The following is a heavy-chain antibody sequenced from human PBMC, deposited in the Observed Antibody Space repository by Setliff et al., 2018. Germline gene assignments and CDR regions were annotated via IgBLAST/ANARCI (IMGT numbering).Heavy chain of an antibody. CDR1: GDSMSNNH. J-gene: IGHJ3*02. CDR3: ARGDYYDSSAYSPDTFDI. D-gene: IGHD3-22*01. V-gene: IGHV4-4*08. Sequence: PSETLSLTCTVSGDSMSNNHWTWIRQPPGKGLEWVGYIYTSGSSGSTNYNSSLKSRVTISVDMSKNQFSLQLTSLTAADTAVYYCARGDYYDSSAYSPDTFDIWGQGTMVTVSS. CDR2: IYTSGSSGST.